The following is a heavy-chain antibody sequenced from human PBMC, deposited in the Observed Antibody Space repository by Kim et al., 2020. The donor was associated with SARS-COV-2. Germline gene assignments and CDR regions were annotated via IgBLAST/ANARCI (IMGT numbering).Heavy chain of an antibody. J-gene: IGHJ5*02. Sequence: GGSLRLSCAASGFTFSSYGMHWVRQAPGKGLEWVAVIWYDGSNKYYADSVKGRFTISRDNSKNTLYLQMNSLRAEDTAVYYCARDTPLDSSSWYPENWFDPWGQGTLVTVSS. D-gene: IGHD6-13*01. CDR2: IWYDGSNK. V-gene: IGHV3-33*01. CDR1: GFTFSSYG. CDR3: ARDTPLDSSSWYPENWFDP.